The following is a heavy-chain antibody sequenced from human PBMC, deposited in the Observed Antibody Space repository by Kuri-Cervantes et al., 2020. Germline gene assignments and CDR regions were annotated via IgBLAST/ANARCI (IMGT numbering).Heavy chain of an antibody. CDR3: ARVGYYYDSSGYLRWGVAFDY. V-gene: IGHV1-18*01. D-gene: IGHD3-22*01. Sequence: GGSLRLSCKASGYTFTSYGISWVRQAPGQGLEWMGWISAYNGNTNYAQKLQGRVTMTTDTSTSTAYMELRSLRSDDTAVYYCARVGYYYDSSGYLRWGVAFDYWGQGTLVPSPQ. J-gene: IGHJ4*02. CDR1: GYTFTSYG. CDR2: ISAYNGNT.